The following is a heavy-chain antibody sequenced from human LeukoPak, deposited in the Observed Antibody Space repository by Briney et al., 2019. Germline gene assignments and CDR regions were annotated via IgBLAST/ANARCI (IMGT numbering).Heavy chain of an antibody. D-gene: IGHD5-12*01. Sequence: GVSLRLSCVASGFPFRTYGVQWVRHAPGKGLEWVAFIRYDGNRNYYADSVKGRFTISRDNSKNTLFLQMNDLRAEDTAVYYCAKIGVATIGYYYYYMDVWGKGTTVSVSS. CDR3: AKIGVATIGYYYYYMDV. CDR1: GFPFRTYG. J-gene: IGHJ6*03. CDR2: IRYDGNRN. V-gene: IGHV3-30*02.